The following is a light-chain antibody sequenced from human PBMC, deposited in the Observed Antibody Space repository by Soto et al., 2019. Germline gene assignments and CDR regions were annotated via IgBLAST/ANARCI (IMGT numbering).Light chain of an antibody. J-gene: IGKJ2*01. CDR3: QQAHSFPYA. CDR2: RAS. CDR1: QRIAGW. V-gene: IGKV1-12*01. Sequence: DIQMTQSPSTVSTSVRYRVAFTRRASQRIAGWLAWYQQKPGKVPKLLIYRASSLQSGVPSRFSGSGSGTDFTLTISSLQPEDFATYYCQQAHSFPYAFGQGAKVDIK.